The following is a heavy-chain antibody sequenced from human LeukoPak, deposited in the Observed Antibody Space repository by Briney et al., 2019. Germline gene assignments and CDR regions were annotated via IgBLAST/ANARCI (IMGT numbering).Heavy chain of an antibody. V-gene: IGHV1-2*02. Sequence: ASVKVSCKASGYTFSAYYMHWVRQAPGQGLEWMGWINPYSGGRNYAQKFQGRVTMTRDTSISTAYMEMSRLRSDDTAVYYCARALKVTTYWGTSYFFDYWGQGTLVTVSS. CDR2: INPYSGGR. CDR3: ARALKVTTYWGTSYFFDY. D-gene: IGHD4-17*01. CDR1: GYTFSAYY. J-gene: IGHJ4*02.